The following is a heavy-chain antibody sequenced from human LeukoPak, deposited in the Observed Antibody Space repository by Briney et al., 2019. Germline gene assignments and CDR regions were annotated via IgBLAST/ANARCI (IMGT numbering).Heavy chain of an antibody. D-gene: IGHD2-2*01. CDR1: GFTFSSYA. J-gene: IGHJ4*02. V-gene: IGHV3-23*01. CDR3: ARAYTCSTTSCYVPFDY. Sequence: PGGSLRLSCAASGFTFSSYAMSWVRQAPGKGLEWVSAISGSGGSTYYADSVKGRFTISRDNSKNTLYLQMNSLRAEDTAVYYCARAYTCSTTSCYVPFDYWGQGTLVTVSS. CDR2: ISGSGGST.